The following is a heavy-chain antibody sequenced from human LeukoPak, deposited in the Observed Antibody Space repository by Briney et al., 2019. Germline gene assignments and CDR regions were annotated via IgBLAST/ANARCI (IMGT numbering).Heavy chain of an antibody. CDR3: AREAAAGNAATDY. D-gene: IGHD6-13*01. Sequence: ASVKVSRKASGYTFTGYYMHWVRQAPGQGLEWMGWINPNSGGTNYAQKFQGRVTMTRDTSISTAYMELSRLRSDDTAVYYCAREAAAGNAATDYWGQGTLVTVSS. J-gene: IGHJ4*02. CDR2: INPNSGGT. V-gene: IGHV1-2*02. CDR1: GYTFTGYY.